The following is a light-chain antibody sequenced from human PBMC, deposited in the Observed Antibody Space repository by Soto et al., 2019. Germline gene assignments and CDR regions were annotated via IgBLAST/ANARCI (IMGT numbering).Light chain of an antibody. CDR3: QQYNDYST. CDR1: QSISGW. CDR2: KGS. J-gene: IGKJ2*01. Sequence: DIKVTQSPSTLSASVGDRVTITCRASQSISGWLAWYQQKPGKAPKLLIYKGSSLQSGVPSRFSGSGSGTEFTLTISSLQPDDFATYYCQQYNDYSTFGQGTKLEIK. V-gene: IGKV1-5*03.